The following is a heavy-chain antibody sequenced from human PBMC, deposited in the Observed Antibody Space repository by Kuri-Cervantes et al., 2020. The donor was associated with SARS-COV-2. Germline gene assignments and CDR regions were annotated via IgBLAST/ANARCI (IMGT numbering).Heavy chain of an antibody. D-gene: IGHD2-2*01. CDR1: GGNFSGEV. CDR3: ARAITRWVVPAAMVDY. Sequence: SVKVSCKASGGNFSGEVVSWVRQAPGQGLEWMGGFIPMSGTSNYAQKFQGRLTISADEYTNTAYMELSGLRSDDTAVYYCARAITRWVVPAAMVDYWGQGTLVTVSS. J-gene: IGHJ4*02. CDR2: FIPMSGTS. V-gene: IGHV1-69*13.